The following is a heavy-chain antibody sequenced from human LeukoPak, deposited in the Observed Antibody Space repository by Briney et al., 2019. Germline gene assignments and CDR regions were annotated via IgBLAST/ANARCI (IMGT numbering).Heavy chain of an antibody. CDR2: IYYSGST. CDR1: GGSISSYY. D-gene: IGHD3-22*01. J-gene: IGHJ3*02. Sequence: SEILSLTCTVSGGSISSYYWSWIRQPPGKGLEWIGYIYYSGSTNYNPSLKSRVTISVDTSKNQFSLKLSSVTAADTAVYYCARADGNYYDSSGYYKLYHDAFDIWGQGTMVTVSS. V-gene: IGHV4-59*01. CDR3: ARADGNYYDSSGYYKLYHDAFDI.